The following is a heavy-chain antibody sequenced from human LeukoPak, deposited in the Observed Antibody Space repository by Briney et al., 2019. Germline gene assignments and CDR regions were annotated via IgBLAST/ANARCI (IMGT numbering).Heavy chain of an antibody. CDR2: ISAYNGNT. CDR1: GYTFTSYG. J-gene: IGHJ4*02. Sequence: ASVKVSCKASGYTFTSYGISWVRQAPGQGLERMGWISAYNGNTNYAQKLQGRVTMTTDTSTNTAYMELRSLRSDDTAVYYCARGDFGVGTPNIDYWGQGTLVTVSS. D-gene: IGHD3-3*01. V-gene: IGHV1-18*01. CDR3: ARGDFGVGTPNIDY.